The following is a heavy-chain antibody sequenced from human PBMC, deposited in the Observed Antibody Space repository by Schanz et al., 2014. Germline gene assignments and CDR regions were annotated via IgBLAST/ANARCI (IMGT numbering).Heavy chain of an antibody. J-gene: IGHJ4*02. D-gene: IGHD1-26*01. V-gene: IGHV3-30*03. CDR3: ARDHATESYYSAGPPIDY. CDR1: GFMFSSYG. CDR2: ISYDGSKK. Sequence: VELVESGGGVVQPGRSLRLSCAASGFMFSSYGMHWVRQAPGTGLEWVGVISYDGSKKSYADSVKGRFTISRDNSKNTLYLQMNSLRPEDTAVYYCARDHATESYYSAGPPIDYWGQGTLLTVSS.